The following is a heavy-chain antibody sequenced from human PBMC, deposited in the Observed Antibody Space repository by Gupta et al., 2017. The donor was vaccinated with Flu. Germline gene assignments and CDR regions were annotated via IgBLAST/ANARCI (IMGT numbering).Heavy chain of an antibody. CDR2: ISYDGSNK. J-gene: IGHJ4*02. D-gene: IGHD4-23*01. Sequence: QVQLVESGGGVVQPGRSVRLSCAASGFTFSSFGMHWIRQAPGKGLEWVAVISYDGSNKYYADSVNGRFTISRDNSKNTLYLQMNSLRAEDTAVYYCAKEDYGGNSVFLDYWGQGTLVTVSS. CDR3: AKEDYGGNSVFLDY. CDR1: GFTFSSFG. V-gene: IGHV3-30*18.